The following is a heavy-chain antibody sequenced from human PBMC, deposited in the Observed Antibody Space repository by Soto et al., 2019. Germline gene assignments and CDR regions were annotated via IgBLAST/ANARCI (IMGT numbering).Heavy chain of an antibody. V-gene: IGHV3-21*01. J-gene: IGHJ3*02. D-gene: IGHD3-9*01. CDR2: ISSSSSYI. Sequence: GSLRLSCAASGFTFSSYSMNWVRQAPGKGLEWVSSISSSSSYIYYADSVKGRFTISRDNAKNSLYLQMNSLRAEDTAVYYCASPGLTDAFDIWGQGTMVTVSS. CDR1: GFTFSSYS. CDR3: ASPGLTDAFDI.